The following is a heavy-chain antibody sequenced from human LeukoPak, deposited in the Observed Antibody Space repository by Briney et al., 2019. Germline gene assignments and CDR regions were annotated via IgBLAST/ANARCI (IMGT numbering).Heavy chain of an antibody. CDR2: FKRDGSTT. Sequence: GGSLRLSCVGSGFIFSNYDIHWVRQAPGKGLVWVSRFKRDGSTTTYADSVKGRFTISRDSAKNTVYLQMNSLRVKDTAVYHCGSSAAGTYAMDVWGQGTTVTVSS. V-gene: IGHV3-74*03. J-gene: IGHJ6*02. D-gene: IGHD3-10*01. CDR1: GFIFSNYD. CDR3: GSSAAGTYAMDV.